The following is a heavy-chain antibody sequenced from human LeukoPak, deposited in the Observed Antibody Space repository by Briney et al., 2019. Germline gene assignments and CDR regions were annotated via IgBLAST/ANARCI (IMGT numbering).Heavy chain of an antibody. CDR2: INPSGGST. J-gene: IGHJ6*02. CDR3: ARRTTNSYYYYGMDV. Sequence: ASVKVSCKASGYTFTSYYMHWVRQAPGQGLEWMGIINPSGGSTSYAQKFQGRVTMTRDTSISTAYMELSRLRSDDTAVYYCARRTTNSYYYYGMDVWGQGTTVTVSS. CDR1: GYTFTSYY. V-gene: IGHV1-46*01. D-gene: IGHD1-7*01.